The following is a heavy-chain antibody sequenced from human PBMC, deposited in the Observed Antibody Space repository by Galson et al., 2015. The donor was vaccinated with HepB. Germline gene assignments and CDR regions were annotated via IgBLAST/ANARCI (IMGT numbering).Heavy chain of an antibody. V-gene: IGHV3-74*01. CDR1: GFTFSSYW. D-gene: IGHD6-13*01. J-gene: IGHJ6*03. CDR3: ARDGIAAAGYYYYMDV. CDR2: INSDGSST. Sequence: SLRLSCAASGFTFSSYWMHWVRQAPGKGLVWVSRINSDGSSTSYADSVKGRFTISRDNAKNTLYLQMNSLRAEDAAVYYCARDGIAAAGYYYYMDVWGKGTTVTVSS.